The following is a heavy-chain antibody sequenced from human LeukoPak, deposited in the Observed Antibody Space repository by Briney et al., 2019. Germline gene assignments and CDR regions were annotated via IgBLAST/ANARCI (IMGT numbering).Heavy chain of an antibody. J-gene: IGHJ6*02. CDR2: IIPILGIA. CDR1: GGTFSSYA. V-gene: IGHV1-69*04. Sequence: SVKVSCKASGGTFSSYAISWVRQAPGQGLEWMGRIIPILGIANYAQKFQGRVTITADKSTSTAYMELSSLRSEDTAVYYCARVDWNDRCYYGMDVWGQGTTVTVSS. CDR3: ARVDWNDRCYYGMDV. D-gene: IGHD1-1*01.